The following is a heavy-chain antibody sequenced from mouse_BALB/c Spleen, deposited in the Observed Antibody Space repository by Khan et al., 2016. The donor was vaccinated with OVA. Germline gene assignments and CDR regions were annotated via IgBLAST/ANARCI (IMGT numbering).Heavy chain of an antibody. J-gene: IGHJ3*01. CDR1: GFTFSSYG. V-gene: IGHV5-6*02. D-gene: IGHD2-12*01. Sequence: EVMLVESGGDLVKPGGTLKLSCTASGFTFSSYGMSWVRQTPDKRLEWVATISSGGSYTYYPASVKGRFTISRDNAKNTLYLQMSSLNSEDTAMYCCARHKNYIAYWGQGTLVTISA. CDR3: ARHKNYIAY. CDR2: ISSGGSYT.